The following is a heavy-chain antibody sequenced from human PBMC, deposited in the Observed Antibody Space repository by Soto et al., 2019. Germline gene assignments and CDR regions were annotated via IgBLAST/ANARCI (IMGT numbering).Heavy chain of an antibody. D-gene: IGHD2-2*01. V-gene: IGHV5-51*01. CDR1: GDSFSTYS. J-gene: IGHJ4*02. CDR2: IFSSDSNA. Sequence: GESLKISCKGSGDSFSTYSIGWVRQVPGKGLEWIGNIFSSDSNAGYSSSLQGQVTISVDKSISTTYLQWSSLKASDTAIYYCATWRSSHWFDYWGQGTLVTVSS. CDR3: ATWRSSHWFDY.